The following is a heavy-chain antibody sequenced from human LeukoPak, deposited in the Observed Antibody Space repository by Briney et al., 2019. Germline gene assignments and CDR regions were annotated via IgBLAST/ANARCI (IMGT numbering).Heavy chain of an antibody. J-gene: IGHJ4*02. D-gene: IGHD4-17*01. Sequence: PSETLSLTCTVSGGSISSYYWSWIRQPPGKGLEWIGYIYYSGSTNYNPSLKSRVTISVDTSKNQFSLKLSSVTAADTAVYYCARGLYGDYPPFFDYWGQGTLVTVSS. CDR1: GGSISSYY. CDR2: IYYSGST. CDR3: ARGLYGDYPPFFDY. V-gene: IGHV4-59*01.